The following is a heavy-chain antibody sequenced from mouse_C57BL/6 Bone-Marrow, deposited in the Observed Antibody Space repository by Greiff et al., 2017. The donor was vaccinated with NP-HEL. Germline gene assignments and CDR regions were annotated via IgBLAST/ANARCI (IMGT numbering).Heavy chain of an antibody. CDR2: IYPGSGNT. Sequence: QVQLQQSGAELVRPGASVKLSCKASGYTFTDYYINWVKQRPGQGLEWIARIYPGSGNTYYNEKFKGKATLTAEKSSSTAYMQLSSLTSEDSAVYFCARRCYGSSPYAMDYWGQGTSVTVSS. CDR1: GYTFTDYY. CDR3: ARRCYGSSPYAMDY. J-gene: IGHJ4*01. V-gene: IGHV1-76*01. D-gene: IGHD1-1*01.